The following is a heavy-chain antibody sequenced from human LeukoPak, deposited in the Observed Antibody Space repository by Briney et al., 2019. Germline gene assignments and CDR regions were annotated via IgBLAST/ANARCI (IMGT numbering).Heavy chain of an antibody. CDR3: ARVVSSSPRENWFDP. V-gene: IGHV1-3*03. Sequence: ASVKVSCKASGYTFTNYAMHWVRQAPGQRLEWMGWINAGNGNTKYSQEFQGRVTITRDTSASTAYMELSSLRSEDMAVYYCARVVSSSPRENWFDPWGQGTLVTVSS. D-gene: IGHD6-6*01. CDR1: GYTFTNYA. J-gene: IGHJ5*02. CDR2: INAGNGNT.